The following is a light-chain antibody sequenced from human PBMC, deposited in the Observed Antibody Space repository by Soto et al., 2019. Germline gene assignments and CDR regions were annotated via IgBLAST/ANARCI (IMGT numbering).Light chain of an antibody. V-gene: IGLV1-40*01. Sequence: QSVLTQPPSVSGAPGQRVTISCTGSSSNIGATYDVHWYQQLPGTAPKLLIYANTNRPSGVPDRFSGSKSGTSASLAISGLQSEDEADYYCASWDDSLNGHWVFGGGTKLTVL. CDR3: ASWDDSLNGHWV. CDR2: ANT. J-gene: IGLJ3*02. CDR1: SSNIGATYD.